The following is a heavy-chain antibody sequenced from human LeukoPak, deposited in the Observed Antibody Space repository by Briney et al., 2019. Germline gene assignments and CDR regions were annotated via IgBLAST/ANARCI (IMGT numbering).Heavy chain of an antibody. CDR1: GFTFSSYS. D-gene: IGHD2-2*01. CDR2: ISSSSSYI. J-gene: IGHJ5*02. CDR3: ARDRSSTSSYWFDP. Sequence: GGSLRLSCAASGFTFSSYSMNWVRQAPGKGLEWVSSISSSSSYIYYAASVKGRFTISRDNAKNSLYLQMNSLRAEDTAVYYCARDRSSTSSYWFDPWGQGTLVTVSS. V-gene: IGHV3-21*01.